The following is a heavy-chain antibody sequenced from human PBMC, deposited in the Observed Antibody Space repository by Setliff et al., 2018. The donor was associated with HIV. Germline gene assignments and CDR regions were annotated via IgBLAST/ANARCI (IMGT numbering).Heavy chain of an antibody. D-gene: IGHD5-18*01. J-gene: IGHJ1*01. CDR3: AKDAGSYSYVHEYFQH. CDR1: GFTLSNFW. Sequence: GGSLRLSCAASGFTLSNFWMTWVRQAPGKGLEWVAFIWFDGSNEYYADSVKGRFTISRDNSKNTLYLQMNSLRAEDTAVYYYAKDAGSYSYVHEYFQHWGQGTLVTVSS. V-gene: IGHV3-30*02. CDR2: IWFDGSNE.